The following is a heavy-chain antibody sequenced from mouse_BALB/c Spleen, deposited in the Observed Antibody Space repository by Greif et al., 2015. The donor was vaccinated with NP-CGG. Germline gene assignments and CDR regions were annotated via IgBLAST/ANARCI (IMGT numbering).Heavy chain of an antibody. CDR3: ARNYYGSSYYAMDY. CDR2: IWSGGST. Sequence: VQLQQSGPGLVQPSQSLSITCTVSGFSLTSYGVHWVRQSPGKGLEWLGVIWSGGSTDYNAAFISRLSISKDNSKSQVFFKMNSLQANNTAIYYCARNYYGSSYYAMDYWGQGTSVTVSS. CDR1: GFSLTSYG. D-gene: IGHD1-1*01. V-gene: IGHV2-2*02. J-gene: IGHJ4*01.